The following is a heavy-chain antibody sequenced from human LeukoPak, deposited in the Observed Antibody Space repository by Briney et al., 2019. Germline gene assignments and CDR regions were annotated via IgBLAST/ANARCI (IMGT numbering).Heavy chain of an antibody. CDR3: ARSDGYGLVGI. Sequence: SETLSLTCTVSGGSISSSSYYWGWIRQPPGKGLEWIGSIFYSGSTYYNPSLKSRVTISVDTSKNQFSLKLSSVTAADTAVYYCARSDGYGLVGIWGQGTMVTVSS. CDR1: GGSISSSSYY. CDR2: IFYSGST. D-gene: IGHD3-10*01. J-gene: IGHJ3*02. V-gene: IGHV4-39*07.